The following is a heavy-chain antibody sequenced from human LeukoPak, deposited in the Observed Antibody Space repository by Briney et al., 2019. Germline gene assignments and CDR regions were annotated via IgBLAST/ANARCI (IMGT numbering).Heavy chain of an antibody. J-gene: IGHJ4*02. Sequence: GGSLRLSCAASGFSFSDSYISWIRQAPGKGLEWVSYMSSSGTTIYYADSVKGRFSISRDNAKNSLFLQMNSLRAEDTAVYYCAKDYIVSSSPIYYFDSWGQGTLVTVSS. CDR3: AKDYIVSSSPIYYFDS. CDR1: GFSFSDSY. D-gene: IGHD6-6*01. CDR2: MSSSGTTI. V-gene: IGHV3-11*04.